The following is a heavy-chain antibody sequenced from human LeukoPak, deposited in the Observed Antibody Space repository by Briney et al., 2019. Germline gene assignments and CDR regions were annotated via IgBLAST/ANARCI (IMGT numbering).Heavy chain of an antibody. Sequence: SVTVSCKASGGTFISYAISWVRQAPGQGLEWMGGIIPIFGTANYAQKFQGRVTITADESTSTAYMELSSLRPEDTAVYYCARGTGGDYYDSSGYYHDYWGQGTLVTVSS. V-gene: IGHV1-69*13. CDR1: GGTFISYA. J-gene: IGHJ4*02. CDR2: IIPIFGTA. D-gene: IGHD3-22*01. CDR3: ARGTGGDYYDSSGYYHDY.